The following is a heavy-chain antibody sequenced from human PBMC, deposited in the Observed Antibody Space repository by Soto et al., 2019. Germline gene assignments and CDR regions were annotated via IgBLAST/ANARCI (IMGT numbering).Heavy chain of an antibody. CDR1: GGTFSSYA. J-gene: IGHJ6*02. D-gene: IGHD5-12*01. V-gene: IGHV1-69*13. CDR3: ARTMATQGLLYGMDV. Sequence: GASVKVSCKASGGTFSSYAISWVRQAPLQVLEWMVGIIPIFGTANYAQKFQGRVTITADESTSTAYMELSSLRSEDTAVYYCARTMATQGLLYGMDVWGQGTTVTLSS. CDR2: IIPIFGTA.